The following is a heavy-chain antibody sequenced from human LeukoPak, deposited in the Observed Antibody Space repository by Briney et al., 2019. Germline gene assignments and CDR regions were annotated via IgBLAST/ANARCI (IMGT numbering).Heavy chain of an antibody. CDR1: GGSISSSSYY. CDR3: AWGYGMDV. J-gene: IGHJ6*02. Sequence: SETLSLTCTVSGGSISSSSYYWGWNRQPPGKGLERIGSIYYSGDTYYNPSLKSRVAISVDSSKNQFSLKVTSVTAADTAVYYCAWGYGMDVWGQGTTVTVSS. CDR2: IYYSGDT. V-gene: IGHV4-39*01. D-gene: IGHD3-16*01.